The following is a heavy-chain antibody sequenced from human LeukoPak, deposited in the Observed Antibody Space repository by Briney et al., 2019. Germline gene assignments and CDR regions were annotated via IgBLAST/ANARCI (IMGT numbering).Heavy chain of an antibody. CDR3: ARERSLTVAGTNWFDP. D-gene: IGHD6-19*01. Sequence: SETLSLTCAVSGGSFSGYYWSWIRQPPGKGLEWIGEINHSGSTNYNPSLKSRVTISVDTSKNQFSLKLSSVTAADTAVYYCARERSLTVAGTNWFDPWGQGTLVTVSS. CDR1: GGSFSGYY. CDR2: INHSGST. V-gene: IGHV4-34*01. J-gene: IGHJ5*02.